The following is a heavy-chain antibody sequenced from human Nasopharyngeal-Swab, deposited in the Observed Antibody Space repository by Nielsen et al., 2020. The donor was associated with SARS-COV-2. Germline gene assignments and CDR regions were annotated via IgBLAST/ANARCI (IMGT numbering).Heavy chain of an antibody. CDR1: GFTFSSYS. V-gene: IGHV3-48*02. J-gene: IGHJ4*02. Sequence: GESLKISCAASGFTFSSYSMNWVRQAPGKGLEWVSYISSSSSTIYYADSVKGRFTISRDNAKNSLYLQMSSLRDEDTAVYYCASLLRTDFDYWGQGTLVTVSS. CDR3: ASLLRTDFDY. CDR2: ISSSSSTI. D-gene: IGHD5/OR15-5a*01.